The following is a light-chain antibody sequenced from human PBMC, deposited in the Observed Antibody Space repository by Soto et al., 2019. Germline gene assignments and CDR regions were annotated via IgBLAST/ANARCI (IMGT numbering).Light chain of an antibody. V-gene: IGLV2-8*01. CDR1: NVGEYDY. J-gene: IGLJ3*02. CDR3: SSFAGNNIWV. CDR2: EVT. Sequence: QSALTQPPSASGSPGQSVTISCTGSNVGEYDYVSWYQQHPGKAPKLMIHEVTKRPSGVPDRFSGSKSGNTASLTVSGLQAEDEADYYCSSFAGNNIWVFGGGTKVTVL.